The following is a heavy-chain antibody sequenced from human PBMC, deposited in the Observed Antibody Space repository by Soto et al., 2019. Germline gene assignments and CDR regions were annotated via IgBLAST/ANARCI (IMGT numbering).Heavy chain of an antibody. CDR1: GFTFSNYG. Sequence: PGGSLRLSCAASGFTFSNYGMHWVRQAPGKGLEYVSAITSDGGRTYYADSVKGRFTISRDNSKNTLYLQMGSLTAGDMAVYYCARVFHDSSAYYYDYWGQGSLVTVSS. CDR2: ITSDGGRT. CDR3: ARVFHDSSAYYYDY. V-gene: IGHV3-64*02. J-gene: IGHJ4*02. D-gene: IGHD3-22*01.